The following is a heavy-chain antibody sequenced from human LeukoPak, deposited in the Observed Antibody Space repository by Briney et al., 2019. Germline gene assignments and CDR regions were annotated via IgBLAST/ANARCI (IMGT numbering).Heavy chain of an antibody. V-gene: IGHV3-21*04. CDR2: ISSSSSYR. J-gene: IGHJ4*02. D-gene: IGHD2-2*01. CDR1: GFTLSSYT. CDR3: AKESLRVVPSATFDY. Sequence: GGSLRLSCAASGFTLSSYTMNWVRQAPGKGLEWVSSISSSSSYRYYADSVKGRFTISRDNAKNSLYVQMHSLRAEDTAVYYCAKESLRVVPSATFDYWGQGTLVTVSS.